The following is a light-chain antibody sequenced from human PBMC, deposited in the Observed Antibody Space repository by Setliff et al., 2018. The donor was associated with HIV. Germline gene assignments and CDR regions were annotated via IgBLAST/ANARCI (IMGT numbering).Light chain of an antibody. CDR2: QAS. J-gene: IGLJ1*01. CDR3: CSNTGSNTYV. CDR1: SGDVGRYNL. Sequence: QSVLTQPASVSGSPGQSITISCTGTSGDVGRYNLVSWYQQQPGKPPKLTIYQASKRPSGVSNRFSGSKSGNTASLTISGLQAEDEADYYCCSNTGSNTYVFGTGTKVTVL. V-gene: IGLV2-23*01.